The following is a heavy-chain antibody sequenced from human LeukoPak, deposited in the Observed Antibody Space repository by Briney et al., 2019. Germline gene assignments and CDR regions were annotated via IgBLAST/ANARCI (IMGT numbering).Heavy chain of an antibody. V-gene: IGHV3-53*05. CDR1: GFTVSSNY. CDR2: IYSGGST. D-gene: IGHD2-2*01. Sequence: GGSLRLPCAASGFTVSSNYMSWVRQAPGKGLEWVSVIYSGGSTYYADSVKARFSISRDNSMNTLYLQMNSLRPEDTAVYYCAKQGLVPATAGDWGQGTLVTVSS. CDR3: AKQGLVPATAGD. J-gene: IGHJ4*02.